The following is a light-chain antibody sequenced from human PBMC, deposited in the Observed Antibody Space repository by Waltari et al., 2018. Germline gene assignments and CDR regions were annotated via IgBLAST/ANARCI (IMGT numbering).Light chain of an antibody. CDR3: QQSFNTPRT. CDR2: GAS. J-gene: IGKJ1*01. V-gene: IGKV1-39*01. CDR1: QSISSY. Sequence: DIQMTQSPSSLSASVGDRVTITCRASQSISSYLNWYQQKPCKAPNLLIYGASSLQTGVPSRFSGSGSGTDFTLTISSLQPEDFATYYCQQSFNTPRTFGQGTRVEIK.